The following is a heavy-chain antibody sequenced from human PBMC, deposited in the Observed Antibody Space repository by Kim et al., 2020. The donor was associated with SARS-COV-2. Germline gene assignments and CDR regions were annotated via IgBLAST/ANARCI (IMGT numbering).Heavy chain of an antibody. V-gene: IGHV3-23*03. D-gene: IGHD5-12*01. CDR3: AKSGFTGAGGSFDY. J-gene: IGHJ4*02. Sequence: ADAMKGRLSISRDYSKNTLYLKMNSLGAEDTAVYYCAKSGFTGAGGSFDYWGQGTLVTVSS.